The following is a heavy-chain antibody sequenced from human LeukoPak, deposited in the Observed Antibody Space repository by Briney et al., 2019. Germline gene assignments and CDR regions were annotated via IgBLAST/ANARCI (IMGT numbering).Heavy chain of an antibody. V-gene: IGHV1-69*04. CDR1: GGTFSSYA. CDR3: AREQELDY. D-gene: IGHD1-26*01. CDR2: IIPILGIA. J-gene: IGHJ4*02. Sequence: ASVKVSCKASGGTFSSYAISWVRQAPGQGLEWMGRIIPILGIANYAQKFQGRVTMTRDTSTSTVYMELSSLRSEDTAVYYCAREQELDYWGQGTLVTVSS.